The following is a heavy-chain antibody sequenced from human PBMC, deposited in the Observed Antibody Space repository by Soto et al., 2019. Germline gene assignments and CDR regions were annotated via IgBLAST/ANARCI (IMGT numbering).Heavy chain of an antibody. CDR1: GGSISSDNCS. Sequence: QLQLQESGSGLVKPSQTLSLTCAVSGGSISSDNCSWSWIRQPPGKGLEWIGYIYHSGSTDYNPAXXXRXXISVDKSRNQCSLKLSSVSAADTAVYFCARVPVTIGYGMDVWGQGTTVTVSS. V-gene: IGHV4-30-2*01. D-gene: IGHD4-17*01. CDR3: ARVPVTIGYGMDV. CDR2: IYHSGST. J-gene: IGHJ6*02.